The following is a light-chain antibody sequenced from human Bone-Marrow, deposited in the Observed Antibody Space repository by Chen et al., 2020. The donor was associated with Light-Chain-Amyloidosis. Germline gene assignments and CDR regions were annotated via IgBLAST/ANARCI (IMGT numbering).Light chain of an antibody. J-gene: IGLJ2*01. CDR3: QSADSSGTYEVI. CDR2: RDT. V-gene: IGLV3-25*03. CDR1: DLPTKY. Sequence: SYELTQPPPLPVPPAQTPRITCSGDDLPTKYAYWYQQKPGQAPVLVIHRDTERPSGISERFSGSSSGTTATLTISGVQAEDEADYHCQSADSSGTYEVIFGGGTKLTVL.